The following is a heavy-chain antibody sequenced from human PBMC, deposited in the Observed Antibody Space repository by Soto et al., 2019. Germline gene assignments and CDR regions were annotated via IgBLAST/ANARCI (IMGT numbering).Heavy chain of an antibody. CDR3: ASFRERLTTVTKGESYFDY. Sequence: ASVKVSCKASGYTFTSYGISWVRQAPGQGLEWMGWISAYNGNTNYAQKLQGRVTMTTDTSTSTAYMELRSLRSDDTAVYYCASFRERLTTVTKGESYFDYWGQGTLVTVSS. CDR1: GYTFTSYG. V-gene: IGHV1-18*01. J-gene: IGHJ4*02. CDR2: ISAYNGNT. D-gene: IGHD4-17*01.